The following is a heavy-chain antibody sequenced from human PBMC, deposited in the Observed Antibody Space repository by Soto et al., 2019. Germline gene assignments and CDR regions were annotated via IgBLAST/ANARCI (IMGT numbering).Heavy chain of an antibody. V-gene: IGHV1-58*01. Sequence: SVKVSCKVSGLTFSTSAVQWIRQARGQRLEWIGWIVVGSGNTRFAQKFQERVSITRDVSTNTSYLELRSLRAEDTAIYYCEEDPYPNNWFGPWGQGTLVTVSS. J-gene: IGHJ5*02. CDR1: GLTFSTSA. CDR3: EEDPYPNNWFGP. CDR2: IVVGSGNT.